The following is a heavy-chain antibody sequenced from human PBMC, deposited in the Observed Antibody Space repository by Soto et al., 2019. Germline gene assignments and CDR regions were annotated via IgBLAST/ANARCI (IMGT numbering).Heavy chain of an antibody. J-gene: IGHJ4*02. D-gene: IGHD1-1*01. V-gene: IGHV4-30-4*01. CDR1: GGSISRGDYY. Sequence: QVQLQESGPGLVKPSQTLSLTCTVSGGSISRGDYYWSWCRQPPGKGLEWIGYIYYSGGTYYNPSLKSRVNISVDTSKNQFSLKLSSVTAADTAVYYCARDAHGTPLDYWGQGTLVTVSS. CDR2: IYYSGGT. CDR3: ARDAHGTPLDY.